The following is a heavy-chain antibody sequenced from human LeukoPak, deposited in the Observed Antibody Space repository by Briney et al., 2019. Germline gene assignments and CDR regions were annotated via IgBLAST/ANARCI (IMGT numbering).Heavy chain of an antibody. Sequence: PXGSLRXSCTVSGFTVSSNSMSWVRQAPGKGLEWVSFIYSGTTHYSDSVKGRFTISRDNSKNTLYLQMNSLRAEDTAVYYCARRAGAYSHPYDYWGQGTLVTVSS. J-gene: IGHJ4*02. CDR1: GFTVSSNS. V-gene: IGHV3-53*01. CDR2: IYSGTT. CDR3: ARRAGAYSHPYDY. D-gene: IGHD4/OR15-4a*01.